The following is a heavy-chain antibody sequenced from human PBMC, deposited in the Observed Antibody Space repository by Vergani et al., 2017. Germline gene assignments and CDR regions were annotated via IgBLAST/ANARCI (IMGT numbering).Heavy chain of an antibody. V-gene: IGHV3-53*02. CDR2: IYSGGST. Sequence: EVQLVETGGGLIQPGGSLRLSCAASGFTVSSNYMSWVRQAPGKGLEWVSVIYSGGSTYYADSVKGRFTISRDNSKNTLYLQMNSLRAEDTAVYYCAEVSLVAMIFDYWGQGTLVTVSS. CDR1: GFTVSSNY. D-gene: IGHD2-2*01. J-gene: IGHJ4*02. CDR3: AEVSLVAMIFDY.